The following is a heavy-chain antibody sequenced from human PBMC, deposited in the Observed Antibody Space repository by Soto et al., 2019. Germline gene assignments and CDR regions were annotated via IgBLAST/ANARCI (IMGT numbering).Heavy chain of an antibody. J-gene: IGHJ6*02. V-gene: IGHV1-69*12. CDR1: GGTFSNYC. D-gene: IGHD3-22*01. Sequence: QVQLVQSGAEVKKPGSSVKVACRSSGGTFSNYCFSWVRQAPGQGLECMGVIVPIFGAEHPQKFQGRVTITADESTNTVFKELRGLRPEDTAVYYCARGGSDYEGSGYYQGHVWGQGTTVTVSS. CDR2: IVPIFGA. CDR3: ARGGSDYEGSGYYQGHV.